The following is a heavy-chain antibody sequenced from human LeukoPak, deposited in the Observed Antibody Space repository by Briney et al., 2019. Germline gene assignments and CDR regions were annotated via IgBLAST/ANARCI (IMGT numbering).Heavy chain of an antibody. Sequence: GGSLRLSCAASGFTFSSYAMSWVRQAPGKGLEWVSAISGIVGSTYYADSVKGRFTISRDNSKNTLYLQMNSLRAEDTAVYYCAKDRILKTYYFDYWGQGTLVTVSS. D-gene: IGHD2-15*01. CDR1: GFTFSSYA. V-gene: IGHV3-23*01. CDR2: ISGIVGST. CDR3: AKDRILKTYYFDY. J-gene: IGHJ4*02.